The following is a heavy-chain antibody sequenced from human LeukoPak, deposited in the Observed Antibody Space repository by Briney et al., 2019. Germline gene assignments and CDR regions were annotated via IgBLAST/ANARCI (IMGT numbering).Heavy chain of an antibody. CDR1: GGSFSGYY. CDR2: INHSGST. J-gene: IGHJ4*02. V-gene: IGHV4-34*01. CDR3: ARKTLYYYDSSGYYG. D-gene: IGHD3-22*01. Sequence: SETLSLTCAVYGGSFSGYYWSWIRQPPGKGLEWIGEINHSGSTNYNPSLKSRVTISVDTSKNQFSLKLSSVTAADTAVYYCARKTLYYYDSSGYYGWGQGTLVTVSS.